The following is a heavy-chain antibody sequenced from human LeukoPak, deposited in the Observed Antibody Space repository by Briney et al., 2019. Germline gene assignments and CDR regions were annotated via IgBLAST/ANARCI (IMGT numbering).Heavy chain of an antibody. D-gene: IGHD2-2*01. CDR3: ASRTPGLWFDP. CDR1: GGSISSSSYF. Sequence: PSETLSLTCTVSGGSISSSSYFWSWIRQPPGKGLEWIGEINHSGSTNYNPFLKSRVTISVDTSKNQFSLKLSSVTAADTAVYYCASRTPGLWFDPWGQGTLVTVSS. V-gene: IGHV4-39*07. J-gene: IGHJ5*02. CDR2: INHSGST.